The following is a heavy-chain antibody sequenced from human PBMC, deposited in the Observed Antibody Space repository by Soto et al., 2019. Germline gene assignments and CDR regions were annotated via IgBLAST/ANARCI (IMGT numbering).Heavy chain of an antibody. CDR3: ARRV. CDR2: ISAGGDTT. Sequence: EVQVSESGGGLVQSGGSLRLSCATSGFTFSNYPMNWVRQAPGKGLEWVSGISAGGDTTYYADSVKGRFTIFRDNTKNSVSLQMNSLRVEDTAVYYCARRVWGQGTLVTVSS. J-gene: IGHJ4*02. CDR1: GFTFSNYP. V-gene: IGHV3-23*01.